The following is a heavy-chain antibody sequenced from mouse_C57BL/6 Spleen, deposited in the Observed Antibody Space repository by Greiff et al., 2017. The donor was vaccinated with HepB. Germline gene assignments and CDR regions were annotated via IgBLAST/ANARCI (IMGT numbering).Heavy chain of an antibody. V-gene: IGHV1-18*01. J-gene: IGHJ2*01. D-gene: IGHD1-1*01. Sequence: EVMLVESGPELVKPGASVKIPCKASGYTFTDYNMDWVKQSHGKSLEWIGDINPNNGGTIYNQKFKGKATLTVDKSSSTAYMELRSLTSEDTAVYYCARPYYGSSYHYFDYWGQGTTLTVSS. CDR1: GYTFTDYN. CDR2: INPNNGGT. CDR3: ARPYYGSSYHYFDY.